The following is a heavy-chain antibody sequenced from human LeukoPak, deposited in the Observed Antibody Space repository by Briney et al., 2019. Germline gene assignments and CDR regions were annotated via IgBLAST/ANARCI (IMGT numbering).Heavy chain of an antibody. D-gene: IGHD3-10*01. J-gene: IGHJ4*02. CDR3: ATGNMVRGVIIGAVFDY. V-gene: IGHV1-24*01. Sequence: ASVKASCKVSVYTLTELSMHWVRQAPGKGLEWMGGFDPEDGETIYAQKFQGRVTMTEDTSTDTAYMELSSLRSEDTAVYYCATGNMVRGVIIGAVFDYWGQGTLVTVSS. CDR1: VYTLTELS. CDR2: FDPEDGET.